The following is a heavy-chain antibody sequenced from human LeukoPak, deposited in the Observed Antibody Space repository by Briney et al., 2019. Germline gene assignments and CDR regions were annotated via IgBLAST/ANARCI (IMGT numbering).Heavy chain of an antibody. J-gene: IGHJ5*02. D-gene: IGHD2-2*01. CDR3: ARLLVPGWFDP. CDR2: TYYSGST. V-gene: IGHV4-39*01. Sequence: SETLSLTCTVSGDSIISSNYYWVWIRQPPGKGLEWIGTTYYSGSTFYSPSLKSRITISVDTSKNQFSLKLSSVTAADTAVYYCARLLVPGWFDPWGQGTLVTVSS. CDR1: GDSIISSNYY.